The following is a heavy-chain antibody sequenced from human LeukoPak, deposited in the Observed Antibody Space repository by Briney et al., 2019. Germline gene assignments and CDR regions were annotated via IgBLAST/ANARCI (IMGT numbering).Heavy chain of an antibody. CDR1: GGSISSGDYY. J-gene: IGHJ4*02. CDR2: IYYTGST. D-gene: IGHD2-15*01. Sequence: SETLSLTCTVSGGSISSGDYYWSWIRQPPGKGLEWIGYIYYTGSTYYNPSLKSRVNISVDTSKNQFSLKLSAVTAADTAVYYCAGKGGRDWGQGTLVTVSS. CDR3: AGKGGRD. V-gene: IGHV4-30-4*01.